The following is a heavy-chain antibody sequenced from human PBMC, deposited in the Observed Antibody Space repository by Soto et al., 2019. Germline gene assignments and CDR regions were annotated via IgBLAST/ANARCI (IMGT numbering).Heavy chain of an antibody. CDR3: ARDLDPVMITFGGVIVINSRGAFDI. CDR2: INPSGGST. J-gene: IGHJ3*02. Sequence: ASVKVSCKASGYTFTSYYMHWVRQAPGQGLEWMGIINPSGGSTSYAQKFQGRVTMTRDTSTSTVYMELSSLRSEDTAVYYCARDLDPVMITFGGVIVINSRGAFDIWGQ. V-gene: IGHV1-46*01. D-gene: IGHD3-16*02. CDR1: GYTFTSYY.